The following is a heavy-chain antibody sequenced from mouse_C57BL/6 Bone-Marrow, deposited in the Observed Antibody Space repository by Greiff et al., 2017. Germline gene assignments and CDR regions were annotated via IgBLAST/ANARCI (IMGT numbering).Heavy chain of an antibody. Sequence: QVQLQQPGAELVMPGASVKLSCKASGYTFTSYWMHWVKQRPGQGLEWIGEIDPSDSYTNYNQKFKGQSTLTVDKSSSTAYMQLSSLTSEDSAVYYCARDYGSIYNWYGDVWGTGTTVTVSS. V-gene: IGHV1-69*01. CDR1: GYTFTSYW. D-gene: IGHD1-1*01. CDR2: IDPSDSYT. J-gene: IGHJ1*03. CDR3: ARDYGSIYNWYGDV.